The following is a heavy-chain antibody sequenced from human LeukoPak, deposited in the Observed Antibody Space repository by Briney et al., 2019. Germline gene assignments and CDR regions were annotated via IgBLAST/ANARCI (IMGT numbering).Heavy chain of an antibody. J-gene: IGHJ4*02. D-gene: IGHD5-12*01. CDR1: GYTFTSYG. Sequence: ASVKVSCKASGYTFTSYGIGGVRQAPGQGLQWMGWISAYNGNTNNAQKLQGRVTMTTDTSTRTAYMELRSVRPDDTAVYYCARDHRPQSGVARANDYWGQGTLVTVSS. CDR3: ARDHRPQSGVARANDY. V-gene: IGHV1-18*01. CDR2: ISAYNGNT.